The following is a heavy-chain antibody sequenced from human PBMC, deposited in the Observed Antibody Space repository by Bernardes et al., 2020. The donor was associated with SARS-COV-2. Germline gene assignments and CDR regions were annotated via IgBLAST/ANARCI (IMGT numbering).Heavy chain of an antibody. CDR2: ISSSNGYI. CDR1: GFTFTSYS. Sequence: GGSLRLSCAASGFTFTSYSMNWVRQAPGKGLEWVSSISSSNGYIYYADSVKGRFTISRDNAKNSLYLQMNSLRAEDTAVYYCARDLFRGSVDPMIIVPYGIDVWGQGTTVTVSS. V-gene: IGHV3-21*06. J-gene: IGHJ6*02. D-gene: IGHD3-22*01. CDR3: ARDLFRGSVDPMIIVPYGIDV.